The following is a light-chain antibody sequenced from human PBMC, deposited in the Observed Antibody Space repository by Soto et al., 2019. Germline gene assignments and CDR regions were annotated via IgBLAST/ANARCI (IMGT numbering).Light chain of an antibody. CDR3: CSYAGSYTFV. Sequence: QSALTQPRSVSGSPGQSVTISCTGTSSDVGGYNYVSWYQQHPGKAPKLMIYDVSKRPSGVPDRFSGSKSGNTASLTISGLQAEYEADYYCCSYAGSYTFVFGGETKLTVL. V-gene: IGLV2-11*01. CDR2: DVS. J-gene: IGLJ2*01. CDR1: SSDVGGYNY.